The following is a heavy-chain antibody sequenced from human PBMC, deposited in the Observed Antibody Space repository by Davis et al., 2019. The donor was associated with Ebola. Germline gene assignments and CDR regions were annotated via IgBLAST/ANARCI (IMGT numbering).Heavy chain of an antibody. J-gene: IGHJ4*02. CDR2: IYYTGST. Sequence: SETLSLTCTVSGGSISNHYWTWIRQPPGKGLEWIGYIYYTGSTNYNPSLKSRVTISVETSKNQFSLKLNSVTTADTAVYYCASGGASGSYGYFDNWGQGNLVIVSS. CDR3: ASGGASGSYGYFDN. D-gene: IGHD3-22*01. CDR1: GGSISNHY. V-gene: IGHV4-59*11.